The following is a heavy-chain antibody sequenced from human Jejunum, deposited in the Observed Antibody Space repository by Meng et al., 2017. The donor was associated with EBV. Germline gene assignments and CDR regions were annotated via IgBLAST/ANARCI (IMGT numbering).Heavy chain of an antibody. Sequence: VQFVEAGGGVVQPGRSLRLSCAASGFTFSGHAMQWVRQAPGKGLKWVALISNDGNNKYYADSVKGRFTISRDNSKNTLYLQMNSLRVDDTALYYCTREWGADYWGQGTLVTVSS. CDR1: GFTFSGHA. D-gene: IGHD3-16*01. CDR2: ISNDGNNK. CDR3: TREWGADY. V-gene: IGHV3-30-3*01. J-gene: IGHJ4*02.